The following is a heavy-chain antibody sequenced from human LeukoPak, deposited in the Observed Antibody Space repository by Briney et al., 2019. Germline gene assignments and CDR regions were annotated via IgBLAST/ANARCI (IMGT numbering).Heavy chain of an antibody. CDR3: ATRPDDNDFPYFDF. J-gene: IGHJ4*02. V-gene: IGHV3-66*01. D-gene: IGHD3-3*01. CDR2: IYRGGDT. CDR1: GLTVGSKY. Sequence: GGSLRLSCAASGLTVGSKYMGWVRQAPGKGLEWVSVIYRGGDTYYADSVRGRLTVSRDISQNTLYLQMNRLRVEDTAVYYCATRPDDNDFPYFDFWGQGTLVLVSS.